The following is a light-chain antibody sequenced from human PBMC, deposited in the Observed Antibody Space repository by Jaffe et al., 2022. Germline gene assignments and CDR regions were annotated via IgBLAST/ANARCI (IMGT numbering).Light chain of an antibody. V-gene: IGLV2-14*03. CDR2: DVS. CDR3: NSYTTSSTGV. Sequence: QSALTQPASVSGSPGQSITISCTGTSSDIGGYDFVSWYQQHPGKAPKLIIYDVSSRPSGVSNRFSGSKSGNTASLTISGLQAEDEADYYCNSYTTSSTGVFGGGTKLTVL. J-gene: IGLJ2*01. CDR1: SSDIGGYDF.